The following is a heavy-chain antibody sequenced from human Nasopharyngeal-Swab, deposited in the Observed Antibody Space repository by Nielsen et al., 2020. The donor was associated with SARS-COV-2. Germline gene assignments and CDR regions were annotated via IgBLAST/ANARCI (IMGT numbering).Heavy chain of an antibody. V-gene: IGHV3-11*01. CDR3: AEEKGYQVVLDYYYHGLDV. Sequence: LSLTCAASGFTFSDYYMAWIRQAPGKGLEWVSYISTSGSTSDPADSVKGRFTLSRDNSNNLHYLQMTSLRGEDTAVYFCAEEKGYQVVLDYYYHGLDVWGHGTAVTVSS. CDR1: GFTFSDYY. CDR2: ISTSGSTS. J-gene: IGHJ6*02. D-gene: IGHD2-15*01.